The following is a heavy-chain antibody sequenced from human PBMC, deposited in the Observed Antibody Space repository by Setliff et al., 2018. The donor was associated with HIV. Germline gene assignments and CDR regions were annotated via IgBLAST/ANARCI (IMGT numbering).Heavy chain of an antibody. D-gene: IGHD2-15*01. CDR3: ARGVGIGGNWFDP. V-gene: IGHV4-38-2*01. Sequence: SETLSLTCAVSGYSVSSGYYWAWIQQAPGKGLQWIGQMYYTGTTDYNPSLSSRVTISQDKSRNQFSLKLTSVTATDTAIYYCARGVGIGGNWFDPWGQGIMVTVSS. J-gene: IGHJ5*02. CDR1: GYSVSSGYY. CDR2: MYYTGTT.